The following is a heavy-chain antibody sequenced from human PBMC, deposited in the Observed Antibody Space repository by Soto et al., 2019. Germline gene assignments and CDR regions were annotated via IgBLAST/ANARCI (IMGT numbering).Heavy chain of an antibody. V-gene: IGHV1-69*02. J-gene: IGHJ4*02. CDR3: ASIYDDTSGNFDY. CDR1: GDSFSRST. Sequence: QVQLVQSGAEVKRPGSSVKVSCKASGDSFSRSTFSWVRQAPGQGLEWMGRFIPMLGIANYAQTFQGRVTITADKSTSTAYMDLSRLRCEDTAVYYCASIYDDTSGNFDYWGQGTLVTVSS. D-gene: IGHD3-22*01. CDR2: FIPMLGIA.